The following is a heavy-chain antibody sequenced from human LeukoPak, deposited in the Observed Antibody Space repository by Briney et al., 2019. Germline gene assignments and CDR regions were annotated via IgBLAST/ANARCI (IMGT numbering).Heavy chain of an antibody. J-gene: IGHJ2*01. CDR1: TFTFNDYG. D-gene: IGHD1-26*01. V-gene: IGHV3-48*02. CDR3: ARPPAITVGATWGYSDL. Sequence: AGSLRFSCAASTFTFNDYGMSWDRQAQGKGREWISYTSRSSTVEYYADSGKGRFTISTDNAENSMYLQMNRLRDKDTAMYACARPPAITVGATWGYSDLWGRGTPVTAS. CDR2: TSRSSTVE.